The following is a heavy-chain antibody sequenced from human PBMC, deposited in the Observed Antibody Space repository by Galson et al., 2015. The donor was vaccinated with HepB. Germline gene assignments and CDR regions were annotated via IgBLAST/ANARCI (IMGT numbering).Heavy chain of an antibody. Sequence: ETLSLTCTASGGSISSYYWSWIRQPPGKGLEWIGYIYYSGSTNYNPSLKSRVTISVDTSKNQFSLKLSSVTAADTAVYYCARGGYSYGSLYWYFDLWGRGTLVTVSS. D-gene: IGHD5-18*01. CDR2: IYYSGST. CDR1: GGSISSYY. V-gene: IGHV4-59*01. J-gene: IGHJ2*01. CDR3: ARGGYSYGSLYWYFDL.